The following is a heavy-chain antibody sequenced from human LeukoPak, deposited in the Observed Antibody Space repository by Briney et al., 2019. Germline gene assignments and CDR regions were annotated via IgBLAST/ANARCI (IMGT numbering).Heavy chain of an antibody. Sequence: ASVKVSCKASGYTFTGYYMHWVRQAPGQGLEWMGWINPNSGGTNYAQKFQGRVTMTRDTSISTAYMELSRLRSDDTAVYYCARSLGVVVAATLAYWGQGTLVTVSS. CDR3: ARSLGVVVAATLAY. J-gene: IGHJ4*02. CDR2: INPNSGGT. D-gene: IGHD2-15*01. V-gene: IGHV1-2*02. CDR1: GYTFTGYY.